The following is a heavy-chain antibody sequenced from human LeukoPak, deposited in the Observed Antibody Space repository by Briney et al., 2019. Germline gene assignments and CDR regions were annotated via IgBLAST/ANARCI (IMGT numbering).Heavy chain of an antibody. Sequence: GGSLRLSCVASGFIFSGYTINWVRQAPGKGLEWVSGITPNGGTTYYADSVKGRYTISRDNSNNTVWLQMVSLRAEDMAVYYCAKDEKPGASWNIDHWGQGTLVTVSS. CDR3: AKDEKPGASWNIDH. V-gene: IGHV3-23*01. D-gene: IGHD1/OR15-1a*01. J-gene: IGHJ4*02. CDR2: ITPNGGTT. CDR1: GFIFSGYT.